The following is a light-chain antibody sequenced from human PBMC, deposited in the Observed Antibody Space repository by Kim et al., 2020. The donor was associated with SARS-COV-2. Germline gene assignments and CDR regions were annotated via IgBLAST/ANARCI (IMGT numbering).Light chain of an antibody. Sequence: IQLTQSPSSLSASVGDRVTITCRASQGISSYLAWYQQKPGKAPKLLIYAASTLQSGVPSRFSGSGSGTDFTLTISSLQPDDFATYYCQQLNSYPLTFGGGTKLEIK. V-gene: IGKV1-9*01. J-gene: IGKJ4*01. CDR3: QQLNSYPLT. CDR2: AAS. CDR1: QGISSY.